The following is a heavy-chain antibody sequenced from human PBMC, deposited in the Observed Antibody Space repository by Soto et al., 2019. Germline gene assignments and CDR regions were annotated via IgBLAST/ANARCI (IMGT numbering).Heavy chain of an antibody. V-gene: IGHV1-24*01. D-gene: IGHD3-10*01. CDR1: GYTLTELS. CDR2: FDPEDGET. Sequence: ASVKVSCKVSGYTLTELSMHWVRQAPGKGLEWMGGFDPEDGETIYAQKFQGRVTMTEDTSTDTAYMELSSLRSEDTAVYYCATDSAYYRSRCYYNWGQGPLVTVSS. CDR3: ATDSAYYRSRCYYN. J-gene: IGHJ4*02.